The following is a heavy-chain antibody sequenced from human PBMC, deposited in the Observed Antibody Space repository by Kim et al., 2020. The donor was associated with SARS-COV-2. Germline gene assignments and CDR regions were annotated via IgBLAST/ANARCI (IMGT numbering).Heavy chain of an antibody. J-gene: IGHJ4*02. Sequence: ADSVKGRFTISRDNSKNTLYLQMNSLRAEDTAVYYCAKDRYNWNDRLDYWGQGTLVTVSS. V-gene: IGHV3-30*02. CDR3: AKDRYNWNDRLDY. D-gene: IGHD1-20*01.